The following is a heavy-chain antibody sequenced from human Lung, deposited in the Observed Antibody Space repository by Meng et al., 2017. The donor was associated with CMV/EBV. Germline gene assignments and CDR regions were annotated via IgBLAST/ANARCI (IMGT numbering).Heavy chain of an antibody. CDR1: GFTFSDYY. J-gene: IGHJ6*01. CDR3: ARYAPTGFSRYYYGMDV. CDR2: ISNSGSTI. Sequence: GGSLRLXCAASGFTFSDYYMSWIRQAPGKGLEWVSYISNSGSTIYYADSVKGRFTISRDNAKNSLYLQMNSLRAEDTAVYYCARYAPTGFSRYYYGMDVWXQGTXVTGAS. D-gene: IGHD2-2*01. V-gene: IGHV3-11*01.